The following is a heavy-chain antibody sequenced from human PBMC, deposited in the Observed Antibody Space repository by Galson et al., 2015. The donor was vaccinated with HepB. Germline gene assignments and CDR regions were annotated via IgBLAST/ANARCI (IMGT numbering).Heavy chain of an antibody. D-gene: IGHD6-19*01. J-gene: IGHJ6*02. CDR2: ISYDGSNK. CDR3: ARDSRPPGIAVAARKYYYGMDV. V-gene: IGHV3-30*04. Sequence: SLRLSCAASGFTFSSYAMHWVRQAPGKGLEWVAVISYDGSNKYSADSVKGRFTISRDNSKNTLYLQMNSLRAEDTAVYYCARDSRPPGIAVAARKYYYGMDVWGQGTTVTVSS. CDR1: GFTFSSYA.